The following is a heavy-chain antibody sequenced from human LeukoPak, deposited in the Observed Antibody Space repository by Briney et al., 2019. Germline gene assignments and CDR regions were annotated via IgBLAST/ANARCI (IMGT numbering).Heavy chain of an antibody. D-gene: IGHD4-17*01. J-gene: IGHJ3*02. Sequence: SETLSLTCTVSGGSISSYYWSWIRQPPGKGLEWIGYIYYSGSTNYKPSLKSRVTISVDTSKNQFSLKLSSVTAADTAVYYCARGGDDYGDPDAFDIWGQGTMVTVSS. CDR3: ARGGDDYGDPDAFDI. CDR1: GGSISSYY. V-gene: IGHV4-59*12. CDR2: IYYSGST.